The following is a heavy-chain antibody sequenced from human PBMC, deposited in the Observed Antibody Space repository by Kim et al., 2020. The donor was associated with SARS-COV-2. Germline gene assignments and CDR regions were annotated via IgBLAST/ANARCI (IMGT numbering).Heavy chain of an antibody. Sequence: SETLSLTCTVSGGSITSISYYWGWIRQPPGEKMEWIGSMYHTGSSYYNPSLKSRVTISVDTSKNQFSLNVRSVTAADTAVYYWARSWFVELFPGCFDPWG. V-gene: IGHV4-39*01. CDR3: ARSWFVELFPGCFDP. D-gene: IGHD3-10*01. J-gene: IGHJ5*02. CDR1: GGSITSISYY. CDR2: MYHTGSS.